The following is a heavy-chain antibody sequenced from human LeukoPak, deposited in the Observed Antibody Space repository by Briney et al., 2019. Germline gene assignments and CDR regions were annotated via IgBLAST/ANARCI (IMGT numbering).Heavy chain of an antibody. CDR3: ARAKRTVTTLSGNWFDP. V-gene: IGHV1-18*01. Sequence: GASVKVSRKASGYTLTSYGISWVRQAPGQGLEWMGWISAYNGNTNYAQKLQGRVTMTTDTSTSTAYMELRSLRSDDTAVYYCARAKRTVTTLSGNWFDPWGQGTLVTVSS. CDR2: ISAYNGNT. J-gene: IGHJ5*02. D-gene: IGHD4-17*01. CDR1: GYTLTSYG.